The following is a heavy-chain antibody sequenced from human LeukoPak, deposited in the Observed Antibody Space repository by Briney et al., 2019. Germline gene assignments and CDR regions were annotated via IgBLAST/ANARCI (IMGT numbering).Heavy chain of an antibody. J-gene: IGHJ4*02. D-gene: IGHD4-17*01. CDR3: AKTQNSYGDYGAWGY. CDR1: GFTFSSYA. V-gene: IGHV3-23*01. Sequence: GGSLRLSCAASGFTFSSYAMSWVRQAPGKGLEWVSAISGSGGSTYYADSVKGRFTISRDNSKNTLYLQMNSLRAEDTAVYYCAKTQNSYGDYGAWGYWGQGTLVTVSS. CDR2: ISGSGGST.